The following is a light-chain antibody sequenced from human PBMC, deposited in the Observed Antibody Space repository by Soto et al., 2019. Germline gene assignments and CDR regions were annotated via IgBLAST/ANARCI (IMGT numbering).Light chain of an antibody. CDR2: KNT. V-gene: IGLV1-47*01. CDR1: RPNIGKNY. CDR3: ASWDDNLNGL. Sequence: QSVLARPPSASGTLGQRVTISCFGSRPNIGKNYVYWYQQLPGTAPKLPIYKNTQRPSGVPDRCSGSKSGASASLAISGLRSEDEANYYCASWDDNLNGLFGGGTKLTVL. J-gene: IGLJ3*02.